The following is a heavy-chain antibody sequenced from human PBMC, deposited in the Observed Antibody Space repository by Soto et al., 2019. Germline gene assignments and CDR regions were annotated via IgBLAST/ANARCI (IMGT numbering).Heavy chain of an antibody. J-gene: IGHJ4*02. CDR2: ISGSGGNT. V-gene: IGHV3-23*01. D-gene: IGHD1-1*01. CDR1: GFTFASYT. Sequence: QPGGSLRLSCSASGFTFASYTMNWVRQAPGKGLECVSSISGSGGNTYYADSVKGRFTISRDNSKNTLYLQMTSLRVDDTAVYYCAKRGVYKPGYWGQGTLVTVSS. CDR3: AKRGVYKPGY.